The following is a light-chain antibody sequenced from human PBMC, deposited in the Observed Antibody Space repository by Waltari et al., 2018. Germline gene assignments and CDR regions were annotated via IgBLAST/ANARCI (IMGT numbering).Light chain of an antibody. Sequence: DIVMTQSPDSLSVSLGERATINCKSSLSILHSSEDKNYLGWYQQQSGQSPKLLIYGASTRGAGVPDRFSGSGSGTDFTLTISSLQAEDVAVYYCQQYYRTPFTFGPGTKVDIK. CDR3: QQYYRTPFT. V-gene: IGKV4-1*01. CDR2: GAS. J-gene: IGKJ3*01. CDR1: LSILHSSEDKNY.